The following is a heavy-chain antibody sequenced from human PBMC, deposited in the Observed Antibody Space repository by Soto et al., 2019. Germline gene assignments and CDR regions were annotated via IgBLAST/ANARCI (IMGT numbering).Heavy chain of an antibody. CDR3: ARSSSSQNRAFDI. V-gene: IGHV1-69*13. CDR1: GGTFSSYA. CDR2: IIPIFGTA. D-gene: IGHD6-13*01. Sequence: VASVKVSCKASGGTFSSYAISWVRQAPGQGLEWMGGIIPIFGTANYAQKFQGRVTITADESTSTAYMELSSLRSEDTAVYYCARSSSSQNRAFDIWGQGTMVTVSS. J-gene: IGHJ3*02.